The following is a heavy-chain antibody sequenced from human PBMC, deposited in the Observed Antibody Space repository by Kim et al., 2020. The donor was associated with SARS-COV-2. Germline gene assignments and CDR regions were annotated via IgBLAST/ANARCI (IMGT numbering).Heavy chain of an antibody. V-gene: IGHV4-31*03. CDR1: GGSISSGGYY. D-gene: IGHD3-10*01. CDR3: ARERPYGSGSYWDY. CDR2: LYYSGST. J-gene: IGHJ4*02. Sequence: SETLSLTCTVSGGSISSGGYYWSWIRQHPGKGLEWIGYLYYSGSTYYNPSLKSRVTISVDTSKNQFSLKLSSVTAADTAVYYCARERPYGSGSYWDYWGQGTLVTVSS.